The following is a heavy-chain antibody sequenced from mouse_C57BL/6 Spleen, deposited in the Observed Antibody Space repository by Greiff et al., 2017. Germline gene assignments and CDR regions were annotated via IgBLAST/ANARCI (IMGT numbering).Heavy chain of an antibody. CDR3: ARDYYGSSYEGYFDV. CDR1: GYTFTSYW. CDR2: INPSSGYT. J-gene: IGHJ1*03. D-gene: IGHD1-1*01. V-gene: IGHV1-7*01. Sequence: VKLQESGAELAKPGASVKLSCKASGYTFTSYWMHWVKQRPGQGLEWIGYINPSSGYTKYNQKFKYKATLTADKSSSTAYMQLSSLTYEDSAVYYCARDYYGSSYEGYFDVWGTGTTVTVSS.